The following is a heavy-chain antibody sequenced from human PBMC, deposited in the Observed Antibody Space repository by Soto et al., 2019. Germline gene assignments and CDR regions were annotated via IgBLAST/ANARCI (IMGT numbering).Heavy chain of an antibody. CDR3: ARGSLITMVRGLNWFDP. Sequence: QVQLQQWGAGLLKPSETLSLTCAVYGGSFSGYYWSWIRQPPGKGLEWIGEINHSGSTNYNPSLKTGVTISVDTSKNQFSLKLRSVTAADTAVYYCARGSLITMVRGLNWFDPWGQGTLVTVSS. V-gene: IGHV4-34*01. CDR1: GGSFSGYY. CDR2: INHSGST. J-gene: IGHJ5*02. D-gene: IGHD3-10*01.